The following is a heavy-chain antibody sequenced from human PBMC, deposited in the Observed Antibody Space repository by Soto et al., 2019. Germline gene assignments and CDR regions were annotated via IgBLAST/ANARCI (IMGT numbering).Heavy chain of an antibody. CDR2: ISGSGVST. J-gene: IGHJ4*02. CDR3: AKEGEHSSGWANFDY. Sequence: GKGLEWVSAISGSGVSTYYADSVKGRFTISRDNSKNTLYLQMNSLRAEDTAVYYCAKEGEHSSGWANFDYWGQGTLVTVS. V-gene: IGHV3-23*01. D-gene: IGHD6-19*01.